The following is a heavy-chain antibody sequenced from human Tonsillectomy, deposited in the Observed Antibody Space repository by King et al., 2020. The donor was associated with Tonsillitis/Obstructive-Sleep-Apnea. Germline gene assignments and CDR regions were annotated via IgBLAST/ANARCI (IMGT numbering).Heavy chain of an antibody. CDR1: GYSFTNYW. J-gene: IGHJ3*02. D-gene: IGHD1-1*01. V-gene: IGHV5-51*01. CDR3: ARTTLAPGGAFDI. CDR2: FYPGDSDI. Sequence: QLVQSGAEVKKPGESLKISCKGSGYSFTNYWIGWVRQMPGKGLEWMGIFYPGDSDIRYSPSFQGQVTISADKSITTAYLQWSRLKASDTAMYYCARTTLAPGGAFDIWGQGTMVTVSS.